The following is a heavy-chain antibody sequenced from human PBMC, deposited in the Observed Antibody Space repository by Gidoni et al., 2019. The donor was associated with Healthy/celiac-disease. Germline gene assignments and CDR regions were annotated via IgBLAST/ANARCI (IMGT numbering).Heavy chain of an antibody. CDR1: GGSFRGYY. CDR3: AQMGSYYGSGSDIYGMDV. CDR2: INHIGST. J-gene: IGHJ6*02. Sequence: QVQLQQWRAGLFKPSEPLSLPFAVYGGSFRGYYRSWIRKPPGKGLEWIGEINHIGSTNSNPSLKSRVTISVDTSKNQFSLKLSSVTAADTAVYYWAQMGSYYGSGSDIYGMDVWGQGTTVTVSS. D-gene: IGHD3-10*01. V-gene: IGHV4-34*01.